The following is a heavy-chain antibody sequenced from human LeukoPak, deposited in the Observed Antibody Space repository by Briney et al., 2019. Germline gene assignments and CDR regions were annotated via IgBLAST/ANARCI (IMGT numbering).Heavy chain of an antibody. CDR3: ARDRSITAASYWFDP. J-gene: IGHJ5*02. CDR1: GGTFSSYA. Sequence: ASVKVSCKASGGTFSSYAISWVRQAPGQGLEWMGGIIPIFGTANYAQKFQGRVTITADESTSTAYMELRSLRSDDTAMYYCARDRSITAASYWFDPWGQGTLVTVSS. D-gene: IGHD6-13*01. CDR2: IIPIFGTA. V-gene: IGHV1-69*13.